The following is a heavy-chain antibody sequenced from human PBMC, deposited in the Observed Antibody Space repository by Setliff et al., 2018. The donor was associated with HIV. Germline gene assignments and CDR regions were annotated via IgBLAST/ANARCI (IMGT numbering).Heavy chain of an antibody. Sequence: ASLKVSCKVSGYTLTELSMHWVRQAPGKGLEWMGGFDPEDGETIYAQKFQGRVTMTEDTSTDTAYMELSSLRSEDTAVYYCATAPYSSSLFDIWGQGTMVTVSS. D-gene: IGHD6-6*01. CDR2: FDPEDGET. CDR1: GYTLTELS. V-gene: IGHV1-24*01. J-gene: IGHJ3*02. CDR3: ATAPYSSSLFDI.